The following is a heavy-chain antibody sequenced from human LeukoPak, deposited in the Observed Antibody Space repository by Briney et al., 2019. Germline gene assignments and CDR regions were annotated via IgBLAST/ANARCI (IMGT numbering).Heavy chain of an antibody. J-gene: IGHJ4*02. CDR1: GYTFTSYY. CDR2: INPSGGRT. V-gene: IGHV1-46*01. D-gene: IGHD4/OR15-4a*01. CDR3: ARSGLSRFDY. Sequence: ASVKVSCKASGYTFTSYYMHWVRQAPGQGLEWMGIINPSGGRTSYAQKFQGRVTMTRDTSTSTVYMELSSLRSDDTAVYYCARSGLSRFDYWGQGTLVTVSS.